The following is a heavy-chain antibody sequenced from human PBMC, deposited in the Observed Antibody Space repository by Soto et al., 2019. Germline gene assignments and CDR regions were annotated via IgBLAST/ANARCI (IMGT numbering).Heavy chain of an antibody. V-gene: IGHV1-18*04. Sequence: VQLMQSGTEVKKPGASVTVSCKASGYTSADFGISWVRQAPGQGLEWMGWVSGNNGASNPAPKVQGRITMTLDTSTGVSYMALRSLRSDDTSIYYCVRDQKYFRVNGNWFDSWGQGTLVSVSS. CDR1: GYTSADFG. D-gene: IGHD2-2*01. CDR2: VSGNNGAS. CDR3: VRDQKYFRVNGNWFDS. J-gene: IGHJ5*01.